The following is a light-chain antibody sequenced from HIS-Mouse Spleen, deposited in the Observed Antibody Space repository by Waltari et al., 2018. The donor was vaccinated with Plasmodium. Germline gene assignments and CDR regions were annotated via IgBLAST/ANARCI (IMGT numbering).Light chain of an antibody. Sequence: SYVLTQPPSVSVAPGQTARITCGGNNIGSKSGPWYQKKPGQAPVLVVYDDSDRPSGIPERFSGSNSGNTATLTISRVEAGDEADYYCQVWDSSSDHYVFGTGTKVTVL. CDR2: DDS. V-gene: IGLV3-21*02. CDR3: QVWDSSSDHYV. J-gene: IGLJ1*01. CDR1: NIGSKS.